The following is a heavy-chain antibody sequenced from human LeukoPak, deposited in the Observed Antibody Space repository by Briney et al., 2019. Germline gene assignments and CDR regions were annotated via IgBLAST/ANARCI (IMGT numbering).Heavy chain of an antibody. CDR1: GGSFSGYY. Sequence: KPSETLSLTCAVYGGSFSGYYWSWIRQPPGKGLEWIGEINHSGSTNYNPSLKSRVTISVDTSKNQFSLKLSSVTAADTAVYYCARMGGRYCSSTSCHYYYYGMDVWGQGTTVTVSS. J-gene: IGHJ6*02. CDR3: ARMGGRYCSSTSCHYYYYGMDV. CDR2: INHSGST. D-gene: IGHD2-2*01. V-gene: IGHV4-34*01.